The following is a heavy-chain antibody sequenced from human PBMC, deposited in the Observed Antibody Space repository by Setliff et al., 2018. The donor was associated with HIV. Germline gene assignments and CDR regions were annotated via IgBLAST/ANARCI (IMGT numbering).Heavy chain of an antibody. D-gene: IGHD3-10*01. V-gene: IGHV1-69*13. CDR1: GYTLTTYA. CDR3: ARDGWDYYGSGTYPPLYYFDS. J-gene: IGHJ4*01. Sequence: ASVKVSCKASGYTLTTYAISWVRQAPGQGLEWMGGIIPIFGTANYAQKFQGRVTITADESTSTAYMEVSSLRSEDTAVYYCARDGWDYYGSGTYPPLYYFDSWGQGTLVTVSS. CDR2: IIPIFGTA.